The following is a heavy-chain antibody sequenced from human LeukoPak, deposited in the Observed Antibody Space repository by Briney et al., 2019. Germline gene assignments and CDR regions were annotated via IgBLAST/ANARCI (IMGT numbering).Heavy chain of an antibody. CDR3: ARLQRKYSYGYEDFDY. CDR2: ISSSSSTI. D-gene: IGHD5-18*01. Sequence: GGSLRLSCAASGFTFSSYSMNWVRQAPGKGLEWVSYISSSSSTIYYADSVKGRFTISRDNAKNSLYLQMNSLRAEDTAVYYCARLQRKYSYGYEDFDYWGQGTLVTVSS. J-gene: IGHJ4*02. V-gene: IGHV3-48*01. CDR1: GFTFSSYS.